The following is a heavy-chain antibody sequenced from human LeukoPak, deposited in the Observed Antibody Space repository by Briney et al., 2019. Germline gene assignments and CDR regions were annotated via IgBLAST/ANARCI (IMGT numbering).Heavy chain of an antibody. Sequence: ASVKVSCKASGYTFTSYYMHWVRQAPRQGLEGMGIINPSGGSTSYAQKFQGRVTMTRDTSTSTVYMELSSLRSEDTAVYYCARSLSTTGVWSGYYPLDYWGQGTLVTVSS. CDR2: INPSGGST. CDR1: GYTFTSYY. J-gene: IGHJ4*02. CDR3: ARSLSTTGVWSGYYPLDY. D-gene: IGHD3-3*01. V-gene: IGHV1-46*03.